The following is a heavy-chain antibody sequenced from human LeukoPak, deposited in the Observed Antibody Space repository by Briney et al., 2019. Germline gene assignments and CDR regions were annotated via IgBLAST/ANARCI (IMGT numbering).Heavy chain of an antibody. CDR1: GFIFSSHA. CDR3: AKDSAKKYDDY. Sequence: GGSLRLSCAASGFIFSSHAMSWVRQAPGKGLEWVSGISGSDGTTHYADSVKGRFTISRDNSKNTLYLQMNGLRAEDTAVYYCAKDSAKKYDDYWGQGTLVTVSS. D-gene: IGHD2/OR15-2a*01. J-gene: IGHJ4*02. CDR2: ISGSDGTT. V-gene: IGHV3-23*01.